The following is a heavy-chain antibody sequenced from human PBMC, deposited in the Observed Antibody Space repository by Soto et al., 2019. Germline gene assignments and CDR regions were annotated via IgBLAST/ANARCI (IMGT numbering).Heavy chain of an antibody. CDR3: AHSPPQFRYFDWFDP. J-gene: IGHJ5*02. D-gene: IGHD3-9*01. Sequence: QITLKESGPTLVKPTQTLTLTCTFSGFSLSTSGVGVGWIRQPPGKALEWLALIYWDDDKRYSPSLKSRLTITEDTSKNRVVLTMTNMDPVDTATYCCAHSPPQFRYFDWFDPWGQGTLVTVSS. V-gene: IGHV2-5*02. CDR1: GFSLSTSGVG. CDR2: IYWDDDK.